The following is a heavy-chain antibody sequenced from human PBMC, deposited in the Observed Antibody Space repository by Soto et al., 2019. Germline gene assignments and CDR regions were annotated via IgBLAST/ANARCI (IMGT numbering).Heavy chain of an antibody. V-gene: IGHV3-66*01. Sequence: GGSLRLSCAASGFTVSTKYMSWVRQAPGKGLEWVSVIYSGGSTFYADSVRGRFTISRDNSKNTVNLQMNSLRAEDTAVFYCARDPWAADYWGQGTLVTVSS. D-gene: IGHD3-16*01. CDR2: IYSGGST. CDR3: ARDPWAADY. CDR1: GFTVSTKY. J-gene: IGHJ4*02.